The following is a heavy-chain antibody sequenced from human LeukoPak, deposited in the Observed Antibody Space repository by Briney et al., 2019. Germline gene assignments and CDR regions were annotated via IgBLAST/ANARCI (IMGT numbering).Heavy chain of an antibody. CDR1: GVSFSTFY. J-gene: IGHJ4*03. CDR2: INHRGDT. Sequence: SETLSLTCAVYGVSFSTFYWSWIRQSPGKGLEWIAGINHRGDTNYNPSVKSRVTISVDTSKNQFSPKVRSLTAADTAVYYCARGPTISETGYFDFWGQGTLVTVSS. CDR3: ARGPTISETGYFDF. D-gene: IGHD1-1*01. V-gene: IGHV4-34*01.